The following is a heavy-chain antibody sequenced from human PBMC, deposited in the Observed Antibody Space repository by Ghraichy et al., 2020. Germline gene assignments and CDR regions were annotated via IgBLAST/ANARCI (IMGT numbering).Heavy chain of an antibody. D-gene: IGHD2-15*01. Sequence: GGSLRLSCVGSGFTLSGFGMNWVRQSPGKGLEWVSYSSSSGRSTFYADSVKGRFTISRDNAKNSLSLQMNSLRDEDTAVYYGARASMVVRFYYYNGMDVWGQGTTVTVS. V-gene: IGHV3-48*02. CDR2: SSSSGRST. J-gene: IGHJ6*02. CDR1: GFTLSGFG. CDR3: ARASMVVRFYYYNGMDV.